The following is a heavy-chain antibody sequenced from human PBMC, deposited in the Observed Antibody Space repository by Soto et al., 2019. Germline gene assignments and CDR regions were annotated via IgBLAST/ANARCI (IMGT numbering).Heavy chain of an antibody. V-gene: IGHV1-2*02. CDR2: INPTPGGR. CDR3: AGCWRGRPFDS. J-gene: IGHJ4*02. Sequence: ASVKVSCKASQYHFRDYYINWVRQAPGQRLEWLGWINPTPGGRNNALRFQVRVTMTQETPPSTTYLDLSGLTFDDTAVYYCAGCWRGRPFDSWGQGTLVTVSS. CDR1: QYHFRDYY. D-gene: IGHD3-16*01.